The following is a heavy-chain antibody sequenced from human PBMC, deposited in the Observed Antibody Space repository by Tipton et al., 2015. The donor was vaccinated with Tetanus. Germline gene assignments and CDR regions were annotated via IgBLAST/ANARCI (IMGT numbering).Heavy chain of an antibody. J-gene: IGHJ4*02. CDR1: GFTVSSNY. CDR2: IHSGGST. V-gene: IGHV3-53*01. Sequence: SLRLSCAASGFTVSSNYMSWVRQAPGKGLEWVSIIHSGGSTYYADSVNGRFTISKDNSKNTLYLQMNSVRAEDTAVYYCARDIVSGHHVFDCWGRGTLVTVSS. D-gene: IGHD2-15*01. CDR3: ARDIVSGHHVFDC.